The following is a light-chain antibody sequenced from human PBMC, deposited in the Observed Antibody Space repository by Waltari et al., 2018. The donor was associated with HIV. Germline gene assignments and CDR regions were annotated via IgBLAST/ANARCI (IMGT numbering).Light chain of an antibody. Sequence: QSALTQPRSVSGSPGHSVTISCTGTSGAVGGHNYVPWYQQHPGKVPTLIIYDVGKRPSGVPDRFSGSKSGNTASLTIFGLQADDEADYYCCSFAANYTWVFGGGTSLAVL. CDR2: DVG. J-gene: IGLJ3*02. CDR3: CSFAANYTWV. V-gene: IGLV2-11*01. CDR1: SGAVGGHNY.